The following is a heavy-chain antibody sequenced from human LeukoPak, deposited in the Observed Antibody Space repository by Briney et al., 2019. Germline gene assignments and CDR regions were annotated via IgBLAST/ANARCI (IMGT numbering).Heavy chain of an antibody. D-gene: IGHD1-26*01. J-gene: IGHJ5*02. CDR1: GFTFGSYA. Sequence: SGGSLRLSCAASGFTFGSYAMSWVRQAPGKGLEWVSSISGSGGSTYYADSVKGRFTISRDNSKNTLYLQMNSLRAEDTAVYYCAKALLVGATLGWFDPWGQGTLVTVSS. CDR3: AKALLVGATLGWFDP. CDR2: ISGSGGST. V-gene: IGHV3-23*01.